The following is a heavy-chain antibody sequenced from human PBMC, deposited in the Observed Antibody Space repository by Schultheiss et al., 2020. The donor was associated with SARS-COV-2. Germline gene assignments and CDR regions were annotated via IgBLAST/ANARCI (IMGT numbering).Heavy chain of an antibody. CDR2: ISYDGSNK. CDR3: AKSHVLRYFDWSLFFDY. V-gene: IGHV3-30*18. CDR1: GFTFSTYW. Sequence: GGSLRLSCAASGFTFSTYWMTWVRQAPGKGLEWVAVISYDGSNKYYADSVKGRFTISRDNSKNTLYLQMNSLRAEDTAVYYCAKSHVLRYFDWSLFFDYWGQGTLVTVSS. J-gene: IGHJ4*02. D-gene: IGHD3-9*01.